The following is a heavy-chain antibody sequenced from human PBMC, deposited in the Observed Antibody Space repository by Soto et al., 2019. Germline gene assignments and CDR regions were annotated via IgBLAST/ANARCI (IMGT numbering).Heavy chain of an antibody. D-gene: IGHD2-15*01. Sequence: SVKVSCKASGGTFSSYAISCVLQSPLQWLEWMGGIIPIFGTANYAQKFQGRVTITADESTSTAYMELSSLRSEDTAVYYCASGDCSGGSCYYANYYFDYWGQGTLVTVSS. J-gene: IGHJ4*02. CDR2: IIPIFGTA. CDR1: GGTFSSYA. CDR3: ASGDCSGGSCYYANYYFDY. V-gene: IGHV1-69*13.